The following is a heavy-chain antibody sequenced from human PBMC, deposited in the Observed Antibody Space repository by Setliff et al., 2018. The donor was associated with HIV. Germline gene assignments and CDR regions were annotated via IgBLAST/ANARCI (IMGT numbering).Heavy chain of an antibody. Sequence: GASVKVSCKVSGSSLTELSIHRVRQTPGKGLQWMGGFDPEDGPDDGQTIYARKFQGRVTMTEDTSTDTAYMVLARLTSEDTAVYFCATVGPTGAYFHDWGQGTLVTV. CDR1: GSSLTELS. D-gene: IGHD1-26*01. V-gene: IGHV1-24*01. J-gene: IGHJ4*02. CDR3: ATVGPTGAYFHD. CDR2: FDPEDGPDDGQT.